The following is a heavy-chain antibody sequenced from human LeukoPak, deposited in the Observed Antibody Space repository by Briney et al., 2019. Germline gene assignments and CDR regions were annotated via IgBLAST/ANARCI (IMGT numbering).Heavy chain of an antibody. J-gene: IGHJ2*01. D-gene: IGHD3-3*01. Sequence: PSETLSLTCAVYGGSFSDYYWSWIRQPPGKGLEWIGEINHSGSTNYNPSLRSRVSISVDTSKNQFSLKLSSVTAADTAVYYCASRRFWSGYHYWYFDLWGRGTLVTVSS. CDR1: GGSFSDYY. CDR3: ASRRFWSGYHYWYFDL. V-gene: IGHV4-34*01. CDR2: INHSGST.